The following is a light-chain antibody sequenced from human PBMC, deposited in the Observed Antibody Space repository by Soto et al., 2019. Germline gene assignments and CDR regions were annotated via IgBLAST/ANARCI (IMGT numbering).Light chain of an antibody. CDR1: QNINNW. V-gene: IGKV1-5*01. J-gene: IGKJ1*01. CDR2: NVS. CDR3: QQYNGYPWT. Sequence: DIQMTQSPSTLSASVGDRVTINCRASQNINNWLAWYQQKPGKAPKLLIFNVSSLESGVPPRFSGSGSGTEFTLTITSLQPGDFATYYCQQYNGYPWTFGQGTKVDIK.